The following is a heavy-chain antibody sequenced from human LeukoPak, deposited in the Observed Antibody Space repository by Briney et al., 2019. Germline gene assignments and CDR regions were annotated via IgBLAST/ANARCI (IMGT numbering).Heavy chain of an antibody. Sequence: ASVKVSCKVSGYTLTELSMHWVRQATGKGLEWIGGFDPEDGETIYAQKFQGRVTMTEDTSTDTAYMELSSLRSEHTAVHYCATPPGDWGSDYYFNYWGQPSLVTAPS. D-gene: IGHD7-27*01. CDR1: GYTLTELS. CDR3: ATPPGDWGSDYYFNY. CDR2: FDPEDGET. V-gene: IGHV1-24*01. J-gene: IGHJ4*02.